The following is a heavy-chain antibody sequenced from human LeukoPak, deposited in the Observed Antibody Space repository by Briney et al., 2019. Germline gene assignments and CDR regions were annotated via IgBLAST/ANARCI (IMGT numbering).Heavy chain of an antibody. Sequence: GGSLRLSCATSGFTFSHYGMHWVRQAPGKGLEWVAVIWNDGSNKYYGDSVKGRFTISRDNSQNTLYLQMNSLRVGDTAAYYCAKDAQRGFDYSNSLESWGQGTLVTVSS. V-gene: IGHV3-33*06. CDR3: AKDAQRGFDYSNSLES. D-gene: IGHD4-11*01. J-gene: IGHJ5*01. CDR1: GFTFSHYG. CDR2: IWNDGSNK.